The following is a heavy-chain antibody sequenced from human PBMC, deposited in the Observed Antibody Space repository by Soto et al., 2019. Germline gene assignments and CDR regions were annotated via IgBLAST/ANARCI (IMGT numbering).Heavy chain of an antibody. CDR2: MFSDNAR. J-gene: IGHJ6*02. V-gene: IGHV2-26*01. D-gene: IGHD4-17*01. CDR1: GCSLTTGKMG. CDR3: ARMNVDSYQFYYAMDV. Sequence: SGAALVNPAAPLTLTCTVYGCSLTTGKMGVSWIRQPPGKALEWLAHMFSDNARSYSTSLQGRLTISKDTSGSQVVLSMTNVDPVDTATYYCARMNVDSYQFYYAMDVWGQGTTVTVSS.